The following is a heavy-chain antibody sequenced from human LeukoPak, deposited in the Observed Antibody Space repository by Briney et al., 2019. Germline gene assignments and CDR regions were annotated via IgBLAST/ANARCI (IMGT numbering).Heavy chain of an antibody. Sequence: ASVKVSCKASGYTFTSYDINWVRRATGQGLEWMGWMNPNSGNTGYAQKFQGRVTMTRNASISTAYMELSSLRSEDTAVYYCARLASSSWPLYYYYGMDVWGQGTTVTVSS. J-gene: IGHJ6*02. CDR3: ARLASSSWPLYYYYGMDV. V-gene: IGHV1-8*01. CDR1: GYTFTSYD. CDR2: MNPNSGNT. D-gene: IGHD6-13*01.